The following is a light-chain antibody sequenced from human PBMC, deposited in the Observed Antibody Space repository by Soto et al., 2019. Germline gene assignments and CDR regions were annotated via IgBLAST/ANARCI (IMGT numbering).Light chain of an antibody. Sequence: LSPGERATLSCRASQSVSSSYLAWYQQKPGQAPRLLIYDASNRATGIPARFSGSGSGTDFTLTISSLEPEDFAVYYCQQRSNWPPITFGQGTRLEIK. CDR3: QQRSNWPPIT. CDR1: QSVSSSY. V-gene: IGKV3-11*01. CDR2: DAS. J-gene: IGKJ5*01.